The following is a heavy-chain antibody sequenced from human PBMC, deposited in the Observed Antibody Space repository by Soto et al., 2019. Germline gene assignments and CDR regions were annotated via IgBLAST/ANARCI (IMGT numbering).Heavy chain of an antibody. D-gene: IGHD3-22*01. V-gene: IGHV1-18*01. CDR1: GYTFTSYG. CDR3: ASMKHYYDSSGYLDY. J-gene: IGHJ4*02. CDR2: ISAYNGNT. Sequence: QVQLVQSGAEVKKPGASVKVSCKASGYTFTSYGISWVRQAPGQGLEWMGWISAYNGNTNYAQKLQGRVTMTTDTSTSTAYMELRSLRSDDTAVYYCASMKHYYDSSGYLDYLGQGTLVTVSS.